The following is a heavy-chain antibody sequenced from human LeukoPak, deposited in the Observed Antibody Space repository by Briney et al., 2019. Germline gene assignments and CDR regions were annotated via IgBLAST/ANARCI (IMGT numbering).Heavy chain of an antibody. CDR1: GYTLTELS. CDR2: INTNTGNP. D-gene: IGHD4-23*01. V-gene: IGHV7-4-1*02. J-gene: IGHJ4*02. Sequence: ASVKVSCKVSGYTLTELSMHWVRQAPGKGLEWMGWINTNTGNPTYVQGFTGRFVFSLDTSVSTTYLQISSLKAEDTAVYYCAMGDGNSGFFGYWGQGTLVTVSS. CDR3: AMGDGNSGFFGY.